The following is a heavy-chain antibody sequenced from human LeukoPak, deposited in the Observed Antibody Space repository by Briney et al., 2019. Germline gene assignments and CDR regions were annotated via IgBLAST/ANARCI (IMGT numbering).Heavy chain of an antibody. Sequence: ASVKVSCKASGYTSTSYYIHWVRQAPGQGLEWMGIINPSGGSTSYAQKFQGRVTMTRDTSMSTVYMELSSLRSEDTAVYYCARDPHGRYYFDYWGQGTLVTVSS. J-gene: IGHJ4*02. CDR3: ARDPHGRYYFDY. D-gene: IGHD2-15*01. CDR2: INPSGGST. CDR1: GYTSTSYY. V-gene: IGHV1-46*01.